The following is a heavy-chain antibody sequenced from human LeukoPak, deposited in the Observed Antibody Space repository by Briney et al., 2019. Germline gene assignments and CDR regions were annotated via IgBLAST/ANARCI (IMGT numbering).Heavy chain of an antibody. CDR3: ALGGYTTTYYYDRGSRLEGWFDP. CDR2: INPNSGGT. Sequence: GASVKVSCKASGYTFTGYYMHWVRQAPGQGLEWMGWINPNSGGTNYAQKFQGRVTMTRDTSISTAYMELSRLRSDDTAVYYCALGGYTTTYYYDRGSRLEGWFDPWGQGTLVTVSS. CDR1: GYTFTGYY. D-gene: IGHD3-22*01. J-gene: IGHJ5*02. V-gene: IGHV1-2*02.